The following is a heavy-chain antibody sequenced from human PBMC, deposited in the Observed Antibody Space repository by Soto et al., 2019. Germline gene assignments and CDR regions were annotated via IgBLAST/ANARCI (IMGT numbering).Heavy chain of an antibody. V-gene: IGHV3-23*01. CDR2: IIDSGGST. CDR1: GFNFSQYG. CDR3: GKGRSYYYYYGVDV. J-gene: IGHJ6*02. D-gene: IGHD1-26*01. Sequence: PGGSLRLSCIASGFNFSQYGMHWVRQAPGKGLEWVSDIIDSGGSTYYADAVKGRFTISRDNSKSTLYLQMNSLRAEDTAVYYCGKGRSYYYYYGVDVWGQGTTVTVSS.